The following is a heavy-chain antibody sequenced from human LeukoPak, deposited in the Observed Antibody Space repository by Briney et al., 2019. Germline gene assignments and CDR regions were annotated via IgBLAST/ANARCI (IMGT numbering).Heavy chain of an antibody. CDR1: GYTFINYG. Sequence: ASVKVSCKASGYTFINYGIRWVRQAPGQGLEWMGWISANSGNTKFAQKVQGRFTMTTDTSTSTAYMELRSLRSDDTAIYYCARDRHYDAATVFDPWGQGTLVTVSS. V-gene: IGHV1-18*01. CDR3: ARDRHYDAATVFDP. D-gene: IGHD3-3*01. J-gene: IGHJ5*02. CDR2: ISANSGNT.